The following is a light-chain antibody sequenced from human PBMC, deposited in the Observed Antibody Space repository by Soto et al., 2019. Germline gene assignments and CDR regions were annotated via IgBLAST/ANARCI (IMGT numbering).Light chain of an antibody. Sequence: QSTLTQAASVSGSPGQSIGISCTGTSSDIGGYNSVSWYQQHPGKAPKLMIYNVSNRPSGVSDRFSGSKSGNTASLTISGLQAEDEADYCCSSYTSSSTYVFGTGTKVTVL. J-gene: IGLJ1*01. CDR3: SSYTSSSTYV. CDR2: NVS. V-gene: IGLV2-14*01. CDR1: SSDIGGYNS.